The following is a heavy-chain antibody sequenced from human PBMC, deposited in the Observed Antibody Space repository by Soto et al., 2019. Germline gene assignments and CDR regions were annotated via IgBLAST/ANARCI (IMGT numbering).Heavy chain of an antibody. V-gene: IGHV4-59*01. CDR2: IYYSGST. Sequence: TLSLTCTVSGGSISSYYWSWVRQPPGKGLEWIGYIYYSGSTNYNPSLKSRVTISVDTSKNQFSLKLSSVTAADTAVYYCARAFPPVPAAIGYGMDVWGQGTTVTVSS. D-gene: IGHD2-2*02. CDR3: ARAFPPVPAAIGYGMDV. CDR1: GGSISSYY. J-gene: IGHJ6*02.